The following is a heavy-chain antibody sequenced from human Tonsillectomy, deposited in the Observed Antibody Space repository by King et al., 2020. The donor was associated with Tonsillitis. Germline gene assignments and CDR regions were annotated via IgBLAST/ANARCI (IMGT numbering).Heavy chain of an antibody. CDR1: GGSINNYY. CDR2: IHYTGST. Sequence: VQLQESGPGLVKPSETLSLTCTVSGGSINNYYWTCIRHPPGKGLEGFGYIHYTGSTYYNPSLESRVTISVDTSKNQFSLKMSSVTAADTAVYYCARYKYPGFGYFDYWGQGTLVTVSS. J-gene: IGHJ4*02. D-gene: IGHD5-24*01. CDR3: ARYKYPGFGYFDY. V-gene: IGHV4-59*08.